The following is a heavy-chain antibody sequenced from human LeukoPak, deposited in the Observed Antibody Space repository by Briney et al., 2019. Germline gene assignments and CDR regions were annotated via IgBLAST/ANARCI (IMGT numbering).Heavy chain of an antibody. V-gene: IGHV3-23*01. CDR1: GFTFSSYA. Sequence: GGSLRLSCAASGFTFSSYAMSWVRQAPGRGLEWVSAISGSGGSTYYADSVKGRFTISRDNSKNTLYLQMNSLRAEDTAVYYCAKASVGTGYGLDYWGQGTLVTVSS. CDR3: AKASVGTGYGLDY. J-gene: IGHJ4*02. D-gene: IGHD2-15*01. CDR2: ISGSGGST.